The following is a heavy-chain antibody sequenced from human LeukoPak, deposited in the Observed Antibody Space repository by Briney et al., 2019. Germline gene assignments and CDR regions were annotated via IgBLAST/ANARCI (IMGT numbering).Heavy chain of an antibody. Sequence: GRSLRLSCAASGFTFSNYGMHWVRQAPGKGLEWVAAIWHDESYNFYADSVKGRFTISRDNSKNTLHLQMNSLRADDTAVYYCARDSGYSSSWYQDAFDIWGQGTMVTVSS. V-gene: IGHV3-33*01. CDR2: IWHDESYN. D-gene: IGHD6-13*01. J-gene: IGHJ3*02. CDR3: ARDSGYSSSWYQDAFDI. CDR1: GFTFSNYG.